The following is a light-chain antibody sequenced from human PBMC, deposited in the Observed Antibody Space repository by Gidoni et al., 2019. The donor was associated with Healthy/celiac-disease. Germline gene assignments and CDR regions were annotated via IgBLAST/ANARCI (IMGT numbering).Light chain of an antibody. V-gene: IGLV2-23*02. J-gene: IGLJ1*01. CDR3: CSYAGSSSYV. CDR1: SSDVGSYNL. CDR2: EVS. Sequence: QPALTQHASVSGSPGQSITISCTGTSSDVGSYNLVSWYQQHPGKAPKLMIYEVSKRPSGVSNRFSGSKSGNTASRTISGLQAEDEADYYCCSYAGSSSYVFGTGTKVTVL.